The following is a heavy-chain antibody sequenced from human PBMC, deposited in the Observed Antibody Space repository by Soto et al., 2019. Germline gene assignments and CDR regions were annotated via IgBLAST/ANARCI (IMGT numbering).Heavy chain of an antibody. CDR2: IDAGNRNT. Sequence: ASVKVSCKASGYTFTSYAMHWVRQAPGQRLEWMGWIDAGNRNTKYSQKFQGRVTITRDTSASTAYMELSSLRSEDTAVYYCAGGNGGSYYIFDYGGQETLVTVSS. CDR1: GYTFTSYA. CDR3: AGGNGGSYYIFDY. V-gene: IGHV1-3*01. D-gene: IGHD1-26*01. J-gene: IGHJ4*02.